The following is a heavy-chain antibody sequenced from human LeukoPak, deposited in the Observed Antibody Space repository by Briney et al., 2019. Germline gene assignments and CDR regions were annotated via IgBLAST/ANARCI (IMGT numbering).Heavy chain of an antibody. V-gene: IGHV4-59*01. J-gene: IGHJ3*02. D-gene: IGHD4-11*01. CDR3: TGLQGSADAIDI. CDR2: IYYSGST. CDR1: GGSISSYY. Sequence: SETLTLTCTVSGGSISSYYWSWIRQPPGKGLEWIGYIYYSGSTNYNPSLKSRVTISVDTSKNQFSLKLSSVTAADTAVYYCTGLQGSADAIDIWGQGTMVTVSS.